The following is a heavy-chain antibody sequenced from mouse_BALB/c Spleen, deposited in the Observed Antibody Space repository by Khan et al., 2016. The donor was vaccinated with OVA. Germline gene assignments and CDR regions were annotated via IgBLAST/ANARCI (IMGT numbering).Heavy chain of an antibody. CDR1: GISITTGNYR. CDR3: ARDGGGFDSYYVDY. J-gene: IGHJ2*01. V-gene: IGHV3-5*02. CDR2: LFYSGTT. D-gene: IGHD2-2*01. Sequence: EVQLQESGPGLVKPSQTVSLTCTVTGISITTGNYRWSWIRHFPGNKLEWIGYLFYSGTTTYNPSLTSRTSITRDTSKNRFFLEMNSLTTEDTATFYGARDGGGFDSYYVDYWGQGTILTVSS.